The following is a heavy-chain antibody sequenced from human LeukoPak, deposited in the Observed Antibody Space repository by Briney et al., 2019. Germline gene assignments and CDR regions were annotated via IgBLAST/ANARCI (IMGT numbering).Heavy chain of an antibody. CDR2: IYYSGST. D-gene: IGHD3-10*01. Sequence: SETLSLTCTVSGGSISSGDYYWSWIRQPPGKGLGWIGYIYYSGSTYYNPSLKSRVTISVDTSKNQFSLKLSSVTAADTAVYYCARGHYYGSGLFDYWGQGTLVTVSS. CDR1: GGSISSGDYY. V-gene: IGHV4-30-4*01. J-gene: IGHJ4*02. CDR3: ARGHYYGSGLFDY.